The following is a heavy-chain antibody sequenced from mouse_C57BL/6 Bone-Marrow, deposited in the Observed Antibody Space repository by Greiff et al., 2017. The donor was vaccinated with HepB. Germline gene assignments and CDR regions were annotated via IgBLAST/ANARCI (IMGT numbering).Heavy chain of an antibody. CDR3: ARIRPHYYGSSEGWYFDV. J-gene: IGHJ1*03. V-gene: IGHV8-8*01. CDR2: IWWDDDK. Sequence: QVTLKECGPGILQPSQTLSLTCSFSGFSLSTFGMGVGWIRQPSGKGLEWLAHIWWDDDKYYNPALKSRLTISKDTSKNQVFLKIANVDTADTATYYCARIRPHYYGSSEGWYFDVWGTGTTVTVSS. D-gene: IGHD1-1*01. CDR1: GFSLSTFGMG.